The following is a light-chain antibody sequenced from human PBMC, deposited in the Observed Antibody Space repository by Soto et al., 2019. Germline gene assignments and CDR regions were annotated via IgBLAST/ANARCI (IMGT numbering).Light chain of an antibody. J-gene: IGKJ3*01. CDR3: QQYGSSPPFT. V-gene: IGKV3-20*01. CDR2: GAS. Sequence: EIVLTQSPGTLSLSPGERATLSCRASQSVSSSYLAWYQQKPGQAPRLLIYGASSSATGIPDRVSGSGSGTDFTLTISRLEPEDFAVYYCQQYGSSPPFTFGPGTKVDIK. CDR1: QSVSSSY.